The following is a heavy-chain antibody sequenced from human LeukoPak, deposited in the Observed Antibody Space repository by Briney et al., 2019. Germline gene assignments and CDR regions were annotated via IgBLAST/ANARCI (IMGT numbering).Heavy chain of an antibody. J-gene: IGHJ4*02. CDR3: VRDISGYYFDY. V-gene: IGHV3-11*05. CDR1: GFTFSDYH. CDR2: ISGSSIYT. D-gene: IGHD3-22*01. Sequence: GGSLRHSCAASGFTFSDYHMTWIRQAPGKGLEWVSYISGSSIYTRYADSVKGRFTISRDNAKNSLYLQMNSLRAEDTALYYCVRDISGYYFDYWGQGTLVTVSS.